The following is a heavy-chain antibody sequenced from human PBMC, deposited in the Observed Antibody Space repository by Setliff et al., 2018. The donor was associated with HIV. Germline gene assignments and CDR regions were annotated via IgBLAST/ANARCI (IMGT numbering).Heavy chain of an antibody. CDR1: GYTFTGYY. D-gene: IGHD1-1*01. CDR2: ISPDNGNR. Sequence: ASVKVSCKASGYTFTGYYIHWVRQAPGQGLEWMGWISPDNGNRRILRRFQGRVTMTRDTSINTAYMELSGLTSDDTAVYYCARQLSNSFDYWGQGTLVTVSS. CDR3: ARQLSNSFDY. J-gene: IGHJ4*02. V-gene: IGHV1-2*02.